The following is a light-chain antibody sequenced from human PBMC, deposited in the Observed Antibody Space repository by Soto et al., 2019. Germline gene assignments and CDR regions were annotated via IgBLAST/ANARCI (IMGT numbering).Light chain of an antibody. V-gene: IGKV3-11*01. CDR3: QQRSNWPLLT. Sequence: EIVLTQSPATLSLSPGERATLSCRASQSVRSYLAWYRQKPGQAPRLLIYDASNMDTGLPARFSGSGSGTDFTLTISSLEPEDFAVYYCQQRSNWPLLTFGGGTKVEIK. J-gene: IGKJ4*01. CDR2: DAS. CDR1: QSVRSY.